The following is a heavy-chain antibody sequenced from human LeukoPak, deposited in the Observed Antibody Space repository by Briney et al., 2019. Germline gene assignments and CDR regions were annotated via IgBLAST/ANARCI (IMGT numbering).Heavy chain of an antibody. CDR1: GFTFSSYE. CDR2: ISSSGSTI. Sequence: GGSLRLSCAASGFTFSSYEMNWVRQAPGKGLEWVSYISSSGSTIYYADSVKGRFTISRDNAKNSLYLQMNSLRAEDTAVYYCAREAKSYYDTTTGWFDPGGQGTLVTVSS. D-gene: IGHD3-22*01. CDR3: AREAKSYYDTTTGWFDP. V-gene: IGHV3-48*03. J-gene: IGHJ5*02.